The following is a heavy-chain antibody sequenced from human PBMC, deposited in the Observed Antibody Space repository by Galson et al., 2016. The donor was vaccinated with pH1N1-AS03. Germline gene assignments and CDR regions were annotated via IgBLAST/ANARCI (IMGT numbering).Heavy chain of an antibody. Sequence: SLRLSCAASGFTFSSSWMSWVRQAPGKGLEWVANIRPDGSDKYYVDSVRGRFTISRDNAKNSLYLQTNSLRAEDTAVYYCVKGGTNFDSWGQGTLVTVSS. V-gene: IGHV3-7*01. CDR2: IRPDGSDK. CDR1: GFTFSSSW. CDR3: VKGGTNFDS. D-gene: IGHD1-26*01. J-gene: IGHJ4*02.